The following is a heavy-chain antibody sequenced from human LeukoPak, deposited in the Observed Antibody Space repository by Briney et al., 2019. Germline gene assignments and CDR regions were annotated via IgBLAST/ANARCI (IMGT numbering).Heavy chain of an antibody. CDR2: INPSGGST. CDR1: GYTFTSYY. D-gene: IGHD6-13*01. J-gene: IGHJ4*02. V-gene: IGHV1-46*01. Sequence: ASVKVSCKASGYTFTSYYMHWVRQAPGQGLERMGIINPSGGSTSYAQKFQGRVTLTRDTSTSTVYMELSSLRSEDTAVHYCARSSTLGNDFDYWGQGTLVTVSS. CDR3: ARSSTLGNDFDY.